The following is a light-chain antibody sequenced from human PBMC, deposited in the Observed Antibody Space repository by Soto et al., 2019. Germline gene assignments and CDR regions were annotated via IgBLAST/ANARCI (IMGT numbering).Light chain of an antibody. Sequence: EIVLTQSPGTLSLAPGERATLSCRASQSVGSGHLAWYQQKPGQTPRLLIYGASTRATGIPDRFSGSGSGTDFTLTISRLEPEDVAVYYCQHFGDSPLWAFGQGTEVEIK. CDR1: QSVGSGH. J-gene: IGKJ1*01. V-gene: IGKV3-20*01. CDR3: QHFGDSPLWA. CDR2: GAS.